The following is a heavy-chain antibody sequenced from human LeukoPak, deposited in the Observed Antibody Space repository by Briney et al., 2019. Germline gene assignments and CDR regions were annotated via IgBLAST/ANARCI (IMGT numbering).Heavy chain of an antibody. CDR2: IYYSGST. J-gene: IGHJ4*02. CDR1: GGSISSSSSY. V-gene: IGHV4-39*01. CDR3: ARKGKSSSWPIDY. Sequence: SETLSLTCTVSGGSISSSSSYWGWIRQPPGKGLEWIGSIYYSGSTYYNPSLKSRVTISADTSKNQFSLKLSSVTAADTAVYYCARKGKSSSWPIDYWGQGTLVTVSS. D-gene: IGHD6-13*01.